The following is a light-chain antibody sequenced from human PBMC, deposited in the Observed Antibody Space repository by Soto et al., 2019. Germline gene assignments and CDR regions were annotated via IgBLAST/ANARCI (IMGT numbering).Light chain of an antibody. CDR2: EVS. V-gene: IGLV2-14*01. Sequence: QSVLTQPASVSGSPGQSITISCTGTSSDVGTYNYVSWYQQHPGKAPKLMIYEVSNRPSGVSNRFSGSKSGNTASLTISGLQAEDEADYYCNSYTGSSTYVFGTGTKLTVL. CDR1: SSDVGTYNY. CDR3: NSYTGSSTYV. J-gene: IGLJ1*01.